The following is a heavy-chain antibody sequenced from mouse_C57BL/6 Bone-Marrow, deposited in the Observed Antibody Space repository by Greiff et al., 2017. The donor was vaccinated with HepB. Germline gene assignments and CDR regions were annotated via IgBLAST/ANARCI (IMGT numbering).Heavy chain of an antibody. CDR1: GFSLTSYA. V-gene: IGHV2-9-1*01. CDR2: IWTGGGT. Sequence: VKLQESGPGLVAPSQSLSITCTVSGFSLTSYAISWVRQPPGKGLEWLGVIWTGGGTNYNSALKSRLSISKDNSKSQVFLKMNSLQTDDTARYYCARKAYYYGPYAMDYWGQGTSVTVSS. J-gene: IGHJ4*01. CDR3: ARKAYYYGPYAMDY. D-gene: IGHD1-1*01.